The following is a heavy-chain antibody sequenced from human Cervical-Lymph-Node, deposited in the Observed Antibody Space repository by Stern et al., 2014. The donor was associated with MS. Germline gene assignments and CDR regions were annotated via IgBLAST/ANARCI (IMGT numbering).Heavy chain of an antibody. J-gene: IGHJ5*02. D-gene: IGHD2-2*01. CDR2: INPGDCET. CDR1: GYSFTSYW. CDR3: ARRHCSSRRCGWFDP. Sequence: EVQLVESGAEVKKPGESLKISCKGSGYSFTSYWIGWVRQVPGKGLEWMGIINPGDCETSYSPSFQGQVTISADKSISTAYLQWSSLKASDTAMYYCARRHCSSRRCGWFDPWGQGTLVTVSA. V-gene: IGHV5-51*01.